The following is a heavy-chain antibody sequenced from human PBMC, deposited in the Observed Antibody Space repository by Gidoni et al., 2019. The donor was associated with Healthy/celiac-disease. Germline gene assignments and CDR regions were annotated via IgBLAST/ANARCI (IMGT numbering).Heavy chain of an antibody. D-gene: IGHD3-22*01. V-gene: IGHV3-21*01. CDR1: GFPFSSYS. J-gene: IGHJ3*02. Sequence: EVQLVESGGGLVKPGGSLRLSCAASGFPFSSYSMNWVRQAPGKGLEWVSSISSSSSYIYYADSVKGRFTISRDNAKNSLYLQMNSLRAEDTAVYYCARDRDMIVVVNDAFDIWGQGTMVTVSS. CDR2: ISSSSSYI. CDR3: ARDRDMIVVVNDAFDI.